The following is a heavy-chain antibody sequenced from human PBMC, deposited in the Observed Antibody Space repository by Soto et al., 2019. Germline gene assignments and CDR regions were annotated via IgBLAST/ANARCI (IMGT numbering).Heavy chain of an antibody. D-gene: IGHD2-15*01. CDR2: IIPMFDTP. CDR1: GGTFSSDS. CDR3: ARSSGLDRDFNY. V-gene: IGHV1-69*12. J-gene: IGHJ4*02. Sequence: QVQLVQSGAEVKKPGSSVKVSCKASGGTFSSDSFSWVRQAPGQGLEWMGGIIPMFDTPIYAQKFQDRVTTTADEFTSTAYMQLSRLRSGDTAVYYCARSSGLDRDFNYWGQGSLVTVSS.